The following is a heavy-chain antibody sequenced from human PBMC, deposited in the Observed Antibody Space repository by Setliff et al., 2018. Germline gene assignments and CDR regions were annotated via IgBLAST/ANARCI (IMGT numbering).Heavy chain of an antibody. D-gene: IGHD6-6*01. Sequence: SETLSLTCAVYGGSFSTYYWIWIRQPPGKGLEWIGSIYYSGSTYYNPSLKSRVTISVDTSKNQFSLKLSSVTAADTAVYYCASIAARYYYGMDVWGQGTTVTVSS. J-gene: IGHJ6*02. CDR1: GGSFSTYY. CDR2: IYYSGST. V-gene: IGHV4-39*01. CDR3: ASIAARYYYGMDV.